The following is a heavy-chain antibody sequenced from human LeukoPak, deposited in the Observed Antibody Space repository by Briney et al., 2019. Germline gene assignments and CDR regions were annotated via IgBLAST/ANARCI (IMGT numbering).Heavy chain of an antibody. V-gene: IGHV1-69*05. CDR1: GGTFSSYA. CDR2: IIPIFGTA. CDR3: ARVVDTAMVIPNWFDP. D-gene: IGHD5-18*01. Sequence: SVKVSCKASGGTFSSYAISWVRQAPGQGLEWMGGIIPIFGTANYAQKFQGRVTITTDESTSTAYMELSSLGSEDTAVYYCARVVDTAMVIPNWFDPWGQGTLVTVSS. J-gene: IGHJ5*02.